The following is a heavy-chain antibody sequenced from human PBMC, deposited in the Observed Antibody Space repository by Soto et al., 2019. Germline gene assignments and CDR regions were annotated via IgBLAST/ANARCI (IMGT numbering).Heavy chain of an antibody. CDR3: ARGPSGDSSGLNDY. Sequence: VKVSCKASGGTFSSYAISWVRQAPGQGLEWMGGIIPIFGTANYAQKFQGRVTITADESTSTAYMELSSLRSENTAVYYCARGPSGDSSGLNDYWGQGTLVTAPQ. CDR2: IIPIFGTA. J-gene: IGHJ4*02. CDR1: GGTFSSYA. D-gene: IGHD3-22*01. V-gene: IGHV1-69*13.